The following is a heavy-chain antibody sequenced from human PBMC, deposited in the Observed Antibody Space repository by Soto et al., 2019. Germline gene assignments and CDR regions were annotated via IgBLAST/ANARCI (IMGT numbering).Heavy chain of an antibody. CDR3: ARESAVAAGFDF. CDR2: IYSGGST. V-gene: IGHV3-53*01. Sequence: VGSLRLSCAASGFTVSSNYMSWVRQAPGKGLEWVSIIYSGGSTYDADSVKGRFTISRDNSKNTLYLQMNSLRAEDTAVYYCARESAVAAGFDFWGQGTLVTVSS. D-gene: IGHD6-13*01. J-gene: IGHJ4*02. CDR1: GFTVSSNY.